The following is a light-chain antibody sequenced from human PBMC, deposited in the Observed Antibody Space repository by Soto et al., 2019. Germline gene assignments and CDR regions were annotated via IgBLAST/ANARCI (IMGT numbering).Light chain of an antibody. J-gene: IGLJ1*01. CDR1: SSDLGTYDY. CDR2: DVS. CDR3: SSYTTNRLYV. V-gene: IGLV2-14*03. Sequence: SALAQRAAGSGSPGQSITISCTGTSSDLGTYDYVSWYQHHPGKAPKLMIYDVSNRPSGVSNRFSGSKSGNTASLAISGLQAEDEADYYCSSYTTNRLYVFGTGTKVTVL.